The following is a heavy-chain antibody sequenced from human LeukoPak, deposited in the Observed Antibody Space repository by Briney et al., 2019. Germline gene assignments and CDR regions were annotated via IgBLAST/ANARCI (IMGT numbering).Heavy chain of an antibody. J-gene: IGHJ4*02. V-gene: IGHV3-23*01. CDR3: AITIPFGY. CDR1: GFTFNTFA. CDR2: ITGSGANT. D-gene: IGHD3-9*01. Sequence: GGSLRLSCATSGFTFNTFAMSWVRHAQGQGLEWVATITGSGANTYYADSVKGRFDVSRDNSMDTLYLQMNRLKAEDTALFYCAITIPFGYWGQGTLVTVSS.